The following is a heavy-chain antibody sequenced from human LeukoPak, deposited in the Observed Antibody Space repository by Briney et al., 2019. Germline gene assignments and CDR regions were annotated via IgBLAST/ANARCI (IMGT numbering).Heavy chain of an antibody. J-gene: IGHJ3*02. CDR3: ARGGRWELPRPYAFDI. V-gene: IGHV1-18*04. CDR1: GYTFTGYY. D-gene: IGHD1-26*01. CDR2: ISVYNDHT. Sequence: ASVKVSCKASGYTFTGYYMHWVRQAPGQGPEWMGWISVYNDHTNYAQKLQGRVTMTKDTSTSTAYMELRSLRSDDTAVYYCARGGRWELPRPYAFDIWGQGTMVTVSS.